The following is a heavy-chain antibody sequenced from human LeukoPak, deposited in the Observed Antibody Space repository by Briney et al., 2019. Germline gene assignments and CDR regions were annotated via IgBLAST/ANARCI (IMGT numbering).Heavy chain of an antibody. CDR2: TSSSSSTI. V-gene: IGHV3-48*01. J-gene: IGHJ3*02. D-gene: IGHD2-15*01. CDR3: ARLAHDAFDI. Sequence: GVSLRLSCAASGFTFSTYRMNWVRQAPRQGLEWVSYTSSSSSTIYYADSVKGRFTISRDNAKNSLYLQMNSLRAEDTGAYYCARLAHDAFDIWGQGTLVTVSS. CDR1: GFTFSTYR.